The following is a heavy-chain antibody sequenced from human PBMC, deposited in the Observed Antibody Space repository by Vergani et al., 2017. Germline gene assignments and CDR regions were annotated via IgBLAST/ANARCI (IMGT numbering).Heavy chain of an antibody. V-gene: IGHV3-21*01. CDR3: AGGRGYQLPFDY. CDR2: ISSSSSYI. J-gene: IGHJ4*02. CDR1: GFTFSSYS. Sequence: EVQLVESGGGLVKPGGSLRLSCAASGFTFSSYSMNWVRQAPGKGLEWVSSISSSSSYIYYADSVKGRFTISRDNAKNSLYLQMNSLRAEDTAVYYCAGGRGYQLPFDYWGQGTLVTVSS. D-gene: IGHD2-2*01.